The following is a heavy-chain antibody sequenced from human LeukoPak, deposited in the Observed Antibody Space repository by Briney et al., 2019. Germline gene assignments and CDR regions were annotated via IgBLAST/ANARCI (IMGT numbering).Heavy chain of an antibody. CDR1: GGSIHRYY. V-gene: IGHV4-59*01. CDR3: ARFTLGAYNINV. J-gene: IGHJ6*03. Sequence: PSETLSLTCTVSGGSIHRYYWNWIRLLPGRGLEWMGYVYSTGSTNYNRSLKDRVTISVDTTNNQFSLKLSSVTAADSGVYYCARFTLGAYNINVWGKGTTVTASS. D-gene: IGHD3-16*01. CDR2: VYSTGST.